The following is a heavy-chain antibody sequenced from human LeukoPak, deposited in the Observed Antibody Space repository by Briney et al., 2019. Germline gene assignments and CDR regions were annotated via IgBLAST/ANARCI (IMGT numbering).Heavy chain of an antibody. CDR1: GYSFTSYW. D-gene: IGHD2-21*01. J-gene: IGHJ6*03. CDR3: ARGGDGYNYYYYMDV. Sequence: LGESLKISCKGSGYSFTSYWIGWVRQMPGKDLEWMGIIFPGDSDTRYSPSFQGQVTISADKSINTAYLQWSSLKASDTAMYYCARGGDGYNYYYYMDVWGKGTTVTVSS. V-gene: IGHV5-51*01. CDR2: IFPGDSDT.